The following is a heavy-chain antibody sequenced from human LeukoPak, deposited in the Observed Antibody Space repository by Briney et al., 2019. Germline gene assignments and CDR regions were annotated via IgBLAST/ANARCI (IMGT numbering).Heavy chain of an antibody. D-gene: IGHD3-10*01. CDR1: GGSISSYY. V-gene: IGHV4-4*07. CDR2: IYTSGST. Sequence: PSETLSLTCTVSGGSISSYYWSWIRQPAGKGLEWIGRIYTSGSTNYNPSLKSRVTISVDKSKNQFSLKLSSVTAADTAVYYCARGRVSSDYGSVWLDPWGQGTLVTVSS. J-gene: IGHJ5*02. CDR3: ARGRVSSDYGSVWLDP.